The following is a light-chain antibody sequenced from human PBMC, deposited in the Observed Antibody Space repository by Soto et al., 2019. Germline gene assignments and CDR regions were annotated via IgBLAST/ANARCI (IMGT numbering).Light chain of an antibody. CDR3: MQGTHWPIT. Sequence: DVVMTQSPLSLPVTLGQAAYISCRANQSLVHSDGIAYFSWFQQRPGRSPRXXIYKVSNRDSGVPARFSGSGSGTDFALKISRVEAADVAVYYCMQGTHWPITFGQGTRLEIK. J-gene: IGKJ5*01. CDR2: KVS. V-gene: IGKV2-30*02. CDR1: QSLVHSDGIAY.